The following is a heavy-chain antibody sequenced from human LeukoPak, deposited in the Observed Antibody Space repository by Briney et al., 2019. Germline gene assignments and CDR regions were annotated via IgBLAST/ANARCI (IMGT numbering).Heavy chain of an antibody. CDR2: INPNSGGT. CDR1: GYTFTGYY. Sequence: ASVKVSCKASGYTFTGYYMHWVRQAPGHGLEWMGWINPNSGGTNYAQKFQGRVTMTRDTSISTAYMELSRLRSDDTAVYYCARESFIVVVPAARWFDPWGQGTLVTVSS. J-gene: IGHJ5*02. D-gene: IGHD2-2*01. V-gene: IGHV1-2*02. CDR3: ARESFIVVVPAARWFDP.